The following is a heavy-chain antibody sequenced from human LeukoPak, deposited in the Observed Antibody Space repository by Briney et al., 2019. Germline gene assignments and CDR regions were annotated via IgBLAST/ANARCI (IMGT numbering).Heavy chain of an antibody. V-gene: IGHV4-39*01. CDR1: GGSISSSSYY. CDR2: IYYSGST. J-gene: IGHJ6*03. CDR3: ATLQAHLYYMDV. Sequence: PSETLSLTCTVSGGSISSSSYYWGWIRQPPGKGLEWIGSIYYSGSTYYNPSLKSRVTISVDTSKNQFSLKLSSVTAADTAVYYCATLQAHLYYMDVWGKGTTVTVSS.